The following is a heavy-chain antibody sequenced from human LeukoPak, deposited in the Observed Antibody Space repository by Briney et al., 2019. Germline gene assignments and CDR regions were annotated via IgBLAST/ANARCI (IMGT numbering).Heavy chain of an antibody. J-gene: IGHJ3*02. V-gene: IGHV3-74*01. D-gene: IGHD3-10*02. Sequence: GGSLRLSCEASGFTVTPYWMHWVRQAPGKGLGWVARTNSGGRDTGYADSVKGRLTISRDNAKNTVYLQMNSLRAEDSAIYYCVRDCCSWDAFDIWGQGTTVTVSS. CDR2: TNSGGRDT. CDR1: GFTVTPYW. CDR3: VRDCCSWDAFDI.